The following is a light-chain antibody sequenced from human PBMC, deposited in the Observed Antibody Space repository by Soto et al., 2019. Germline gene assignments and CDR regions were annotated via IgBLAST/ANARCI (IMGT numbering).Light chain of an antibody. J-gene: IGKJ1*01. CDR1: QSVSSSY. Sequence: IVLRQSPRTMSLSRGEIAPRCCRASQSVSSSYLAWYQQKPGQAPRLLIYGASSRATGIPDRFSGSGSGTDFTLLISRLASEDVAAYYCQQYGSSWTFGQGTKLDIK. CDR3: QQYGSSWT. CDR2: GAS. V-gene: IGKV3-20*01.